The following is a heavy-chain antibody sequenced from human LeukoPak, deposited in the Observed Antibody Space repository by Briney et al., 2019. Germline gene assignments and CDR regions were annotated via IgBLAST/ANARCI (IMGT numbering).Heavy chain of an antibody. CDR2: INPRGGSR. CDR1: GYSFTSYY. J-gene: IGHJ4*02. CDR3: ARDKGVVPAAAMFYLDY. D-gene: IGHD2-2*01. V-gene: IGHV1-46*01. Sequence: ASVNVSCKASGYSFTSYYIHWVRQAPGQGLEWMGIINPRGGSRSYPQNFQGRVTMTRDTSTSTVHMELSSLRSDDTAVHYCARDKGVVPAAAMFYLDYWGQGTLVTVSS.